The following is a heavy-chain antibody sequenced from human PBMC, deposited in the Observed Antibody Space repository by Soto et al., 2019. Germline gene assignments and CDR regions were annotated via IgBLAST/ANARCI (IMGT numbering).Heavy chain of an antibody. CDR1: GGSISSSSYY. J-gene: IGHJ4*02. CDR2: IYYSGST. V-gene: IGHV4-39*01. CDR3: ARLLDY. Sequence: SETLSLTCSVSGGSISSSSYYWVWLRQPPGKGLEWIGSIYYSGSTYYNPSLKSRVTISVDTSKNQFSLKLSSVTAADTAVYYCARLLDYWGQGTLVTVSS.